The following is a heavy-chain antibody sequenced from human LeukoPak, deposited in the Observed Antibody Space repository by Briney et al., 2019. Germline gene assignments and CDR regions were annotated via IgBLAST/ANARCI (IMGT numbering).Heavy chain of an antibody. Sequence: PSETLSLTCTVSGGSISSYSWSWIRQPPGKGPEWIGHIYYSGSTNYNPSLKSRVTISVDTSKKQFSLKLSSVTAADTAVYYCARDRSQWYYYMDVWGKGTTVTVSS. CDR2: IYYSGST. V-gene: IGHV4-59*01. CDR3: ARDRSQWYYYMDV. CDR1: GGSISSYS. J-gene: IGHJ6*03. D-gene: IGHD6-19*01.